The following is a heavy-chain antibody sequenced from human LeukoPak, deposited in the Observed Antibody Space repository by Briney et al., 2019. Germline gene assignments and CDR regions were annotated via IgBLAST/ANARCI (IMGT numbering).Heavy chain of an antibody. Sequence: GGSLRLSCAASGFTFDDYTMHWVRQAPGKGLEWVSLISGGGGNTYYADSVKGRFTISRDNSKNSLYLQMNSLRTEDTALYYCAKDFYYGSGWTTFYYYYYGMDVWGQGTTVTVSS. CDR1: GFTFDDYT. D-gene: IGHD3-10*01. CDR2: ISGGGGNT. CDR3: AKDFYYGSGWTTFYYYYYGMDV. J-gene: IGHJ6*02. V-gene: IGHV3-43*02.